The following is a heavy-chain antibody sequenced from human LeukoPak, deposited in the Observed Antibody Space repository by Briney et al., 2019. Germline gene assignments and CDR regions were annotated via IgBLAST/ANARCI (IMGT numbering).Heavy chain of an antibody. CDR2: ISSSSGSI. J-gene: IGHJ4*02. CDR3: ARDWNYYSC. CDR1: GFTFSSYS. V-gene: IGHV3-21*01. Sequence: GGSLRPSCAASGFTFSSYSMNWVRQAPGKGLEWVSSISSSSGSIYYADSVKGRFTISRDNAKNSLYLQMNSLRAEDTAVYYCARDWNYYSCWGQGTLVTVSS. D-gene: IGHD1-1*01.